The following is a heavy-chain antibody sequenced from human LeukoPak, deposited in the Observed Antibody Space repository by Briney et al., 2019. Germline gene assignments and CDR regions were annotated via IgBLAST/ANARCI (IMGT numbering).Heavy chain of an antibody. D-gene: IGHD2-2*01. CDR1: GGSISSGVSY. V-gene: IGHV4-31*03. Sequence: SETLSLTCTVSGGSISSGVSYWTWIRQHPGKGLGWIGYIYYSGSTYYNPSLKSRVTISVDTSKKQFSLNLSSVTAADTAVYYCARGHCSTTSCYTDWFDPWGQGTMVTVSS. CDR2: IYYSGST. CDR3: ARGHCSTTSCYTDWFDP. J-gene: IGHJ5*02.